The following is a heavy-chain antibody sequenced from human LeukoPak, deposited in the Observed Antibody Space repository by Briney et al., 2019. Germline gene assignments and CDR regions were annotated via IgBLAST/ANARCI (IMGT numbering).Heavy chain of an antibody. Sequence: SETLSLTCTVSGGSISSSNFYWGWIRHPPGKGLEWIGSIYYSGTTYYNPSLKSRVTISVDTSKNQFSLKLSSVTAADTAVYYCARDKRAGYPYYFDYWGKGTLVTVSS. J-gene: IGHJ4*02. CDR2: IYYSGTT. CDR3: ARDKRAGYPYYFDY. CDR1: GGSISSSNFY. D-gene: IGHD5-18*01. V-gene: IGHV4-39*07.